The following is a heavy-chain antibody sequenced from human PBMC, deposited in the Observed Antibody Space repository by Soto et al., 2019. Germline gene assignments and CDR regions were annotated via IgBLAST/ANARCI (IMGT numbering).Heavy chain of an antibody. Sequence: QVQLVQSGAEVKKPGASVKVSCKTSGYTFTSYGVSWVRQAPGQGLEWMGWISPYTYNTNYAQKFQGRCTMTTDTSTSTAYMELRSLRSDDTAVYYCARDLRGNSYYFDYWGQGTLITVSS. J-gene: IGHJ4*02. CDR3: ARDLRGNSYYFDY. D-gene: IGHD2-21*01. CDR1: GYTFTSYG. V-gene: IGHV1-18*04. CDR2: ISPYTYNT.